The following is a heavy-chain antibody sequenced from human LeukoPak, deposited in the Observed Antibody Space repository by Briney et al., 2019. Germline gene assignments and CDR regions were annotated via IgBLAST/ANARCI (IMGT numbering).Heavy chain of an antibody. CDR3: ARDDYDYVWGSHFYFDY. V-gene: IGHV1-69*05. J-gene: IGHJ4*02. CDR1: GGTFSSYA. D-gene: IGHD3-16*01. CDR2: IIPIFGTA. Sequence: GSSVKFSCQASGGTFSSYAISWVRQAPGQGLEWMGRIIPIFGTANYAQKFQGRVTITTDESTSTAYMELSSLRSEDTAVYYCARDDYDYVWGSHFYFDYWGQGTLVTVSS.